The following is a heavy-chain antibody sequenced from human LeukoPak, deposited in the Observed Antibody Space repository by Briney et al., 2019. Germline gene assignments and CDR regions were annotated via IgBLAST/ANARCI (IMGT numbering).Heavy chain of an antibody. CDR3: AREWLQLGFGY. CDR2: IYSGGST. J-gene: IGHJ4*02. V-gene: IGHV3-66*01. CDR1: GFTFSSYA. Sequence: GGSLRLSCAASGFTFSSYAMHWVRQAPGKGLEWVSVIYSGGSTYYADSVKGRFTISRDNSKNTLYLQMNSLRAEDTAVYYCAREWLQLGFGYWGQGTLVTVSS. D-gene: IGHD5-24*01.